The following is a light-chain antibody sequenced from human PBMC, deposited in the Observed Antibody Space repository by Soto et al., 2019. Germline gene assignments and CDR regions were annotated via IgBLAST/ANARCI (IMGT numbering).Light chain of an antibody. Sequence: EVVLTQSPSTLSLSPGERATLSCRASQSVSSYLAWYQQKPGQAPRLLIYDASNRATGIPDRFSGSGSGTDFTLTISRLEPEDFAVYYCQQYGRSGTLGQGTKVDIK. J-gene: IGKJ1*01. V-gene: IGKV3-20*01. CDR3: QQYGRSGT. CDR1: QSVSSY. CDR2: DAS.